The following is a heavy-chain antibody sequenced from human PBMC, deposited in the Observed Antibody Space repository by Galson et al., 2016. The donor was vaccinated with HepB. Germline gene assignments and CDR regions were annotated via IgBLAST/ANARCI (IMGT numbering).Heavy chain of an antibody. CDR1: GFTFSSYS. J-gene: IGHJ6*02. CDR3: ASLYSSSSNYYYGMDV. CDR2: ISSSRRTI. D-gene: IGHD6-6*01. V-gene: IGHV3-48*01. Sequence: SLRLSCAASGFTFSSYSMNCVRQAPGQGLEWVSYISSSRRTIYYADSVKGRFTISRDNAKNSLYLQMNSLRAEDTAVYYCASLYSSSSNYYYGMDVWGQGTTVTVSS.